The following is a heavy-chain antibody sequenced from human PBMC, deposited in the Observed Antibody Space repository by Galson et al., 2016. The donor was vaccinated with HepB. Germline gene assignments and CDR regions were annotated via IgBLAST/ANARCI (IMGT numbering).Heavy chain of an antibody. CDR3: TRPNTTAIGGRSDY. D-gene: IGHD2-21*02. CDR1: GFTFSGSA. V-gene: IGHV3-73*01. J-gene: IGHJ4*02. Sequence: SLRLSCAASGFTFSGSAMHWVRQASGKGLEWVGRIRSKANSYATAYAASVKGRFTISRDDSKNTAYLRMNSLKTEDTAVYYCTRPNTTAIGGRSDYWGQGTLVTVSS. CDR2: IRSKANSYAT.